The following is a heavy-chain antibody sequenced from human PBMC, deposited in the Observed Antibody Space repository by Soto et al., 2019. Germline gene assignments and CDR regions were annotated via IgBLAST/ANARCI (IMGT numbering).Heavy chain of an antibody. CDR2: IWFDGTTT. D-gene: IGHD5-12*01. CDR3: AKNHTYPGFSGHDYGDGCFDS. Sequence: GRSLRLSCAASEFNFRDFGMHWVRQAPGRGLEREADIWFDGTTTSYAESVKGRILISRDNTKNTPNQEIRSLRAEDTALYFCAKNHTYPGFSGHDYGDGCFDSWGQGSLVTVSS. J-gene: IGHJ4*02. V-gene: IGHV3-33*06. CDR1: EFNFRDFG.